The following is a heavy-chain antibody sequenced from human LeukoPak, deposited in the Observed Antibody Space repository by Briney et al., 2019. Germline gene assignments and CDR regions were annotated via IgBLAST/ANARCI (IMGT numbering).Heavy chain of an antibody. CDR1: GGSISSSNW. CDR3: ARQGDSGWYYFDY. J-gene: IGHJ4*02. D-gene: IGHD6-19*01. V-gene: IGHV4-4*02. CDR2: IYHSGST. Sequence: SETLSLTCAVSGGSISSSNWWSWVRQPPGKGLEWIGEIYHSGSTNYNPSLKSRVTISVDKSKNQFSLKLTSVTAADTAAYYCARQGDSGWYYFDYWGQGTLVTVSS.